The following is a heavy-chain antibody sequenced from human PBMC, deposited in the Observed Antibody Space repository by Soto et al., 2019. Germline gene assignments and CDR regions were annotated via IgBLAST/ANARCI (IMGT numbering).Heavy chain of an antibody. CDR2: INHSGST. CDR3: ARAPYCSGGSCYGTYYYYYMDV. V-gene: IGHV4-34*01. Sequence: QVQLQQWGAGLLKPSETLSLTCAVYGGSFSGYYWSWIRQPPGKGLEWIGEINHSGSTNYNPSLKSRVTISVDTSKNQFSLKLGSVTAADTAVYYCARAPYCSGGSCYGTYYYYYMDVWGKGTTVTVSS. J-gene: IGHJ6*03. CDR1: GGSFSGYY. D-gene: IGHD2-15*01.